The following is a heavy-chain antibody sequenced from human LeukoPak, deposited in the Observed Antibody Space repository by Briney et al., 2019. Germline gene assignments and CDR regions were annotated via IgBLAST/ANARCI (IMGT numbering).Heavy chain of an antibody. CDR2: INHSGST. CDR1: GGSFSGYY. D-gene: IGHD5-12*01. J-gene: IGHJ6*03. V-gene: IGHV4-34*01. Sequence: SETLSLTCAVYGGSFSGYYWSWIRQPPGKGLEWIGEINHSGSTNYNPSLKSRVTISVDTSKNQFSLKLSSVTAADAAVYYCARGFSGYDPIYYYYMDVWGKGTTVTVSS. CDR3: ARGFSGYDPIYYYYMDV.